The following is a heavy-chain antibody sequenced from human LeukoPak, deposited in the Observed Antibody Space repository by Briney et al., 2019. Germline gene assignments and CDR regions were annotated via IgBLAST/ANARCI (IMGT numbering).Heavy chain of an antibody. J-gene: IGHJ6*03. CDR2: IYSRDVT. CDR3: ARVLAAIALRDYHYVDV. V-gene: IGHV3-53*01. CDR1: GFSVSSNS. Sequence: GGSLRLSCTASGFSVSSNSMSWVRQAPGKGLECVSIIYSRDVTSYADSVKDRFTISRDSDKNTLFLQMDSLRSDDTAVYYCARVLAAIALRDYHYVDVWGKGTTVTVSS. D-gene: IGHD6-19*01.